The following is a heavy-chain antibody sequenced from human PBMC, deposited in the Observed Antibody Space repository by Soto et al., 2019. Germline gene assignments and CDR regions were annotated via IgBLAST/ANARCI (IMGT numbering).Heavy chain of an antibody. V-gene: IGHV3-30*18. Sequence: QVHLVESGGGVVQPGRSLRLSCAASGFTFSSYGMHWVRQAPGKGLEWVAIISYDGNKKYYADSVKGRFTISRDNSKNTLYLQMNSLRAEDTAVYYCAKGQVTVGTPGYVHHWGQGTLVTVS. CDR3: AKGQVTVGTPGYVHH. CDR1: GFTFSSYG. CDR2: ISYDGNKK. J-gene: IGHJ1*01. D-gene: IGHD4-17*01.